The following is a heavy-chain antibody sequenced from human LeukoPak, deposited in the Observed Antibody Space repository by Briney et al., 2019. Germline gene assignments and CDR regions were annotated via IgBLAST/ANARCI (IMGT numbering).Heavy chain of an antibody. J-gene: IGHJ4*02. CDR3: AKIRGNLRANYLDY. V-gene: IGHV3-30*18. D-gene: IGHD1-7*01. Sequence: GSLRLSCAASGFTFSSYGMHWVRQAPGKGLEWVAVISYDGSNKYYADSVKGRFTTSRDNSKNTLYLQMISLRAEDTAVYYCAKIRGNLRANYLDYWGQGTLVAVSS. CDR1: GFTFSSYG. CDR2: ISYDGSNK.